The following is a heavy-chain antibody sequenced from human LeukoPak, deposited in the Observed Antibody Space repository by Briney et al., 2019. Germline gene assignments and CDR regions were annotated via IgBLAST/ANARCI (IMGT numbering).Heavy chain of an antibody. J-gene: IGHJ4*02. Sequence: GGSLRLSCAASGFTFSIYEMICVRQAPGKGLEWVSYITSSSSTIYYADSVKGRFTTSRDNAKNSLFLQMNSLRADDTAVYYCARYFDYWGQGTLVTVSS. CDR2: ITSSSSTI. V-gene: IGHV3-48*03. CDR1: GFTFSIYE. CDR3: ARYFDY.